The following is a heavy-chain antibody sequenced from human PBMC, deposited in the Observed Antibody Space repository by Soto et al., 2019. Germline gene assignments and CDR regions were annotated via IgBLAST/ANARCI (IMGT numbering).Heavy chain of an antibody. V-gene: IGHV3-9*01. D-gene: IGHD3-3*01. CDR3: AKAIFGEVTDAFDI. Sequence: EVQLVESGGGLVQPGRSLRLSCAASGFTFDDYAMHWVRQAPGKGLEWVSGISWDSGIICYADSVKGRFTISRDNAKNTLYLQMNSLRAKDTALYYCAKAIFGEVTDAFDIWGQGTMVTVSS. J-gene: IGHJ3*02. CDR2: ISWDSGII. CDR1: GFTFDDYA.